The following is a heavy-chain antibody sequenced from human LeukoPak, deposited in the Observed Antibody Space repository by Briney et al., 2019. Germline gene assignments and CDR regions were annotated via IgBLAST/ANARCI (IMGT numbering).Heavy chain of an antibody. CDR3: ARFGKQSSSWYGWFDP. CDR1: GGSFSGYY. J-gene: IGHJ5*02. D-gene: IGHD6-13*01. V-gene: IGHV4-59*08. CDR2: IYYSGST. Sequence: SETLSLTCAVYGGSFSGYYWSWIRQPPGKGLEWIGYIYYSGSTNYNPSLKSRVTISVDTSKNQFSLKLSSVTAADTAVYYCARFGKQSSSWYGWFDPWGQGTLVTVSS.